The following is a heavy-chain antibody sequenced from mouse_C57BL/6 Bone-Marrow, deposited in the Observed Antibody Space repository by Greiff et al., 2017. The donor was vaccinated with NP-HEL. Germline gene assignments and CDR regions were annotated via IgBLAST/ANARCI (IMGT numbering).Heavy chain of an antibody. Sequence: VQLQQSGAELARPGASVKMSCKASGYTFTSYTMHWVKQRPGQGLEWIGYINPSSGYTKYNQKFKDKATLTAEQSSSTAYMQLISLTSEDSAVYYCILGFDYWGQGTTLTVSS. D-gene: IGHD3-3*01. CDR2: INPSSGYT. CDR3: ILGFDY. J-gene: IGHJ2*01. V-gene: IGHV1-4*01. CDR1: GYTFTSYT.